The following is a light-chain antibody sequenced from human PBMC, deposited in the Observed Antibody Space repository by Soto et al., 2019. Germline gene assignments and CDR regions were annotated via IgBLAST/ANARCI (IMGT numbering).Light chain of an antibody. Sequence: DIVMTQSPLSLPVTPGEPASISCRSSQSLQHINGRNYLDWYLQRPVQSPQLLIYLASTRASGVTDTVGGSGSGTDYTSTISRVQAEDVGIYYGVQAQHTSITSGRGTRVE. V-gene: IGKV2-28*01. CDR3: VQAQHTSIT. CDR1: QSLQHINGRNY. J-gene: IGKJ5*01. CDR2: LAS.